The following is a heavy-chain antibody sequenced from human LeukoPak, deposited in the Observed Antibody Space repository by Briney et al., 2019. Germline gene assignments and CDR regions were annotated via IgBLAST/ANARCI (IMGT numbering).Heavy chain of an antibody. J-gene: IGHJ5*02. V-gene: IGHV4-61*01. CDR3: AREMTTVVTHWFDP. Sequence: SETLSLTCTVSGGSVSSGSYYWSWIRQPPGKGLEWIGYIYYSGSTNYNPSLKSRVTISVDTSKNQFSLKLSSVTAADTAVYYCAREMTTVVTHWFDPWGQGTLVTVSS. CDR2: IYYSGST. CDR1: GGSVSSGSYY. D-gene: IGHD4-23*01.